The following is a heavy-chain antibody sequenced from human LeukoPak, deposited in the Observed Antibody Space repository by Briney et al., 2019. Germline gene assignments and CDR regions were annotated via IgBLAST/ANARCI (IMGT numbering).Heavy chain of an antibody. CDR2: IYYSGST. J-gene: IGHJ3*02. D-gene: IGHD3-10*01. Sequence: PSETLSLTCTVSGGSISSYYWSWIRQPPGKGLEWIGYIYYSGSTNYNPSLKSRVTISVDTSKNQFSLKLSSVTAADTAVYYCARDRVIMVRVDAFDIWGQGTMVTVSS. V-gene: IGHV4-59*01. CDR3: ARDRVIMVRVDAFDI. CDR1: GGSISSYY.